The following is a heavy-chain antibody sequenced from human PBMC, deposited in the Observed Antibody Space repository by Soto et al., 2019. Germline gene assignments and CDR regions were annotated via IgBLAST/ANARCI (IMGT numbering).Heavy chain of an antibody. CDR3: ARGTELGYCDV. J-gene: IGHJ4*02. CDR1: GFTFSSYG. V-gene: IGHV3-33*01. CDR2: IWYDGSNK. D-gene: IGHD2-15*01. Sequence: PGGSLRLSCAASGFTFSSYGMHWVRQAPGKGLEWVAVIWYDGSNKYYADSVKGRFTISRDNSKNTLYLQMNSLRAEDTAVYYCARGTELGYCDVWGQGTLVTVSS.